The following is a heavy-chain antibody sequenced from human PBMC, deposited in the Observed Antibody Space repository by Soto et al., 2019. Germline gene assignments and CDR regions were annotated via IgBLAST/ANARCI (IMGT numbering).Heavy chain of an antibody. V-gene: IGHV4-39*01. CDR1: GGCLCRSSYY. D-gene: IGHD6-13*01. J-gene: IGHJ4*02. Sequence: AETLSLAGTVSGGCLCRSSYYWGWIRQSPGKGLEWIGNIYSSGNTFYNQSIKSRVTISVDTSKNQLYLHLSAVTAADTAIFSGASIAAPGMTHFVFWGQGTLVTVSS. CDR3: ASIAAPGMTHFVF. CDR2: IYSSGNT.